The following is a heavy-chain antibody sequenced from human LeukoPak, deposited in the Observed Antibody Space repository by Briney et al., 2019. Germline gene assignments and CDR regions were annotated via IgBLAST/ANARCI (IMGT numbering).Heavy chain of an antibody. V-gene: IGHV1-2*02. Sequence: ASVKVSCKASGYTFTGYYMHWVRQAPGQGLEWMGWINPNSGGTNYAQKFQGRVTMPRDTSISTAYMELSRLRSDDTAVYYCARGLISGYSPTLNYWGQGTLVTVSS. D-gene: IGHD3-22*01. J-gene: IGHJ4*02. CDR3: ARGLISGYSPTLNY. CDR1: GYTFTGYY. CDR2: INPNSGGT.